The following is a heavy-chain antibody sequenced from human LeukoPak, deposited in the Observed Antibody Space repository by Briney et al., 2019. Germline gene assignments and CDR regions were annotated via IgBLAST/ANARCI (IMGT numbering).Heavy chain of an antibody. CDR3: ARAGFCSSTSCYGNDY. V-gene: IGHV3-48*01. CDR1: GFIFNNCS. D-gene: IGHD2-2*01. CDR2: ISTSGTTM. Sequence: GGSLRLSCAASGFIFNNCSMNWVRQAPGKGLEWISYISTSGTTMYYTDSVKGRFTISRDNAKNSLYLQMNNLRAEDTAVYYCARAGFCSSTSCYGNDYWGQGTLVTVSS. J-gene: IGHJ4*02.